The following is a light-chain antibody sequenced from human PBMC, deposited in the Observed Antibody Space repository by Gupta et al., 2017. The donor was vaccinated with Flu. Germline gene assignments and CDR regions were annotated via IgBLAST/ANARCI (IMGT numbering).Light chain of an antibody. CDR3: QQTYRSPLT. CDR1: QSINTY. V-gene: IGKV1-39*01. Sequence: DIQLTQSPSSLSASVGDRVTITCRASQSINTYLNWYQQKPGKAPAVLIYAASSLQGGVSSRFSGSGSGTDFTLTISSLQPEDFATYYCQQTYRSPLTFGQGTRLAIK. CDR2: AAS. J-gene: IGKJ5*01.